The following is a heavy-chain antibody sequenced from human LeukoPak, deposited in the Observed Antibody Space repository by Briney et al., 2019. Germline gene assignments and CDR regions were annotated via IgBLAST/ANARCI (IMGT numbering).Heavy chain of an antibody. V-gene: IGHV3-21*01. CDR1: GFTFSDYS. CDR2: ISSSSSYI. Sequence: PGGSLRLSCAASGFTFSDYSMNWVRQAPGKGLEWVSSISSSSSYIFYADSVRGRFSISRDNAKNSLYLQMNSLRAEDTAVYYCAREIRWGGFDYFGYWGQGTLVTVSS. J-gene: IGHJ4*02. CDR3: AREIRWGGFDYFGY. D-gene: IGHD3-10*01.